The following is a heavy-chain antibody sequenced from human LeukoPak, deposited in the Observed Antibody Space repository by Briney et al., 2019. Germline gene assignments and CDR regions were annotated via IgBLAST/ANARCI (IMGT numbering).Heavy chain of an antibody. CDR3: AKVWEAYCGGDCFSPFDY. D-gene: IGHD2-21*02. J-gene: IGHJ4*02. CDR2: ISYDGSKK. CDR1: GFTFSSYG. Sequence: GGSLRLSCAASGFTFSSYGMHWARQAPGKGLEWVAVISYDGSKKYYADSVKGRFTISRDNSKETLNLQMNSLRAEDTAIYYCAKVWEAYCGGDCFSPFDYWGQGTLVTVSS. V-gene: IGHV3-30*18.